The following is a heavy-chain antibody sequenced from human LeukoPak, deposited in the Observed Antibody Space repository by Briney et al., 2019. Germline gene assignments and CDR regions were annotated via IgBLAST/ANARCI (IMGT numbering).Heavy chain of an antibody. Sequence: GASVKVSCKASGYTFTSYYMYWVRQAPGQGLEWMGIINPNRGSTSYAQKFQGRVTMTRDTSISTAYMELSRLRSDDTAVYYCARDSPRRYYDFWSGYYNLDYWGQGTLVTVSS. D-gene: IGHD3-3*01. CDR3: ARDSPRRYYDFWSGYYNLDY. CDR2: INPNRGST. V-gene: IGHV1-46*01. CDR1: GYTFTSYY. J-gene: IGHJ4*02.